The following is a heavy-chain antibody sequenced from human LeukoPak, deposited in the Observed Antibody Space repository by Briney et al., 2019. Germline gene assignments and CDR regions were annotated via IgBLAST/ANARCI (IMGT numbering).Heavy chain of an antibody. CDR1: GFTFSSYG. CDR3: AKVGMTTVTTAY. J-gene: IGHJ4*02. V-gene: IGHV3-30*02. CDR2: IRYDGSNK. Sequence: PGGSLRLSCAASGFTFSSYGMHWVRQAPGKGLEWVAFIRYDGSNKYYADSVKGRFTISRDNCKNTLYLQMNSLRAEDTAVYYCAKVGMTTVTTAYWGQGTLVTVSS. D-gene: IGHD4-17*01.